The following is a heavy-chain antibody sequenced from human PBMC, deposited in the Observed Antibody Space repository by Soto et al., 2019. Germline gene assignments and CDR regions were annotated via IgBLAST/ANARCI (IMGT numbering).Heavy chain of an antibody. CDR2: IYYSGST. D-gene: IGHD3-10*01. J-gene: IGHJ5*02. Sequence: QLQLQESGPGLVKPSETLSLTCTVSGGSISSSSYYWGWIRQPPGKGLEWIGSIYYSGSTYYNPSLKSRVTISVDTSKNQFSLKLSSVTAADTAVYYCARHHNGSAKLPPRGWFDPWGQGTLVTVSS. CDR1: GGSISSSSYY. V-gene: IGHV4-39*01. CDR3: ARHHNGSAKLPPRGWFDP.